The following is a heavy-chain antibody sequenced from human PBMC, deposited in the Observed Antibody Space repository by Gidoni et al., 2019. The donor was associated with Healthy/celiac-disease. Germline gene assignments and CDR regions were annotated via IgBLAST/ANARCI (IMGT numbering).Heavy chain of an antibody. D-gene: IGHD3-3*01. CDR2: IYWNDDK. V-gene: IGHV2-5*01. CDR1: GFSLSTSGVG. CDR3: AHTPTYYDFLSGYYFGNWFDP. Sequence: QITLKESGPTLVKPTQTLTLTCTFSGFSLSTSGVGVGWILQPPGKALEWLALIYWNDDKRYSPSLKSRLTITNDTSKNQVVLTMTNMDPVDTATYYCAHTPTYYDFLSGYYFGNWFDPWGQGTLVTVSS. J-gene: IGHJ5*02.